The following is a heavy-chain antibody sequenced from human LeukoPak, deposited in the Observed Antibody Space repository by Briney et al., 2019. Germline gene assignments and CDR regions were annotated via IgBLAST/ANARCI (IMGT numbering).Heavy chain of an antibody. CDR1: GYTFTSYD. D-gene: IGHD6-6*01. CDR3: AAGSRRRNYYYYMDV. Sequence: ASVKVSCKASGYTFTSYDINWVRQATGQGLEWMGWMNPNSGNTGYAQKFQGRVTMTRNTSISTAYMELSSLRSEDTAVYYCAAGSRRRNYYYYMDVWGKGTTVTVSS. CDR2: MNPNSGNT. V-gene: IGHV1-8*01. J-gene: IGHJ6*03.